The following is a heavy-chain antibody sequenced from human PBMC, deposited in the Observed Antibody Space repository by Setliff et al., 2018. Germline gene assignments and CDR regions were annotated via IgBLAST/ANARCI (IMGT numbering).Heavy chain of an antibody. V-gene: IGHV1-8*02. Sequence: ASVKVSCKASGYTFTSYDINWVRQATGQGLEWMGWMNPNSGNTGYAQKFQGRVTMTRNTSISTAYMELSSLRSEDTAVYYCARDKGDGYGVDAYAGGGFDIWGQGTMVTVSS. CDR2: MNPNSGNT. CDR3: ARDKGDGYGVDAYAGGGFDI. J-gene: IGHJ3*02. CDR1: GYTFTSYD. D-gene: IGHD4-17*01.